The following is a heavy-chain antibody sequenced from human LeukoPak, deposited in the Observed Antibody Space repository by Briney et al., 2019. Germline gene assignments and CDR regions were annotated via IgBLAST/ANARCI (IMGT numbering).Heavy chain of an antibody. CDR1: GFTFSSYG. J-gene: IGHJ3*02. CDR2: ISYDGSNK. Sequence: GRSLRLSCAASGFTFSSYGMHWVRQAPGKGLEWVAVISYDGSNKYYADSVKGRFTISRDDSKNTLYLQMNSLRAEDTAVYYCARGAVAGTWPGAFDIWGQGTMVTVSS. CDR3: ARGAVAGTWPGAFDI. V-gene: IGHV3-30*03. D-gene: IGHD6-19*01.